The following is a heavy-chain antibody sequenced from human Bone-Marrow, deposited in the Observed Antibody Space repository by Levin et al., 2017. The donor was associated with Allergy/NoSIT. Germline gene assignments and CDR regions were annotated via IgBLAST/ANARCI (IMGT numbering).Heavy chain of an antibody. CDR1: GFTFSSHT. D-gene: IGHD1-7*01. V-gene: IGHV3-21*06. Sequence: GESLKISCVASGFTFSSHTMNWVRQTPGKGLEWVLSISKTGDYVYYADSMRGRFTLSRDNAQNSVFLEMDILTSEDTAVYYCARDLELEPGAFDVWGQGTLVTVS. CDR3: ARDLELEPGAFDV. J-gene: IGHJ3*01. CDR2: ISKTGDYV.